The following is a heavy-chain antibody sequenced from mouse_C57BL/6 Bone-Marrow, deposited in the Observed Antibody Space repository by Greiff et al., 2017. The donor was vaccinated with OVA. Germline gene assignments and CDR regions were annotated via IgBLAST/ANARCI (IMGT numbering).Heavy chain of an antibody. V-gene: IGHV1-5*01. D-gene: IGHD1-1*01. CDR3: TRKIYYGSSWFAY. CDR2: IYPGNSDT. J-gene: IGHJ3*01. CDR1: GYTFTSYW. Sequence: EVQLQQSGTVLARPGASVKMSCKTSGYTFTSYWMHWVKQRPGQGLEWIGAIYPGNSDTRYNQKFKGKAKLTAVTSASTAYMELSSLTNEDSAVYYCTRKIYYGSSWFAYWGQGTLVTVSA.